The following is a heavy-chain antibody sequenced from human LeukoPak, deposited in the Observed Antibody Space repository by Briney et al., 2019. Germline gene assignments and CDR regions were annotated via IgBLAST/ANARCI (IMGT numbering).Heavy chain of an antibody. CDR1: GFTFSSYW. V-gene: IGHV3-7*03. CDR3: AKGDSSGWTYYYYGMDV. J-gene: IGHJ6*02. D-gene: IGHD6-19*01. CDR2: IKQDGSEK. Sequence: GGSLRLSCAASGFTFSSYWMSWVRQAPGKGLEWVANIKQDGSEKYYVDSVKGRFTISRDNAKNSLYLQMNSLRAEDTAVYYCAKGDSSGWTYYYYGMDVWGQGTTVTVSS.